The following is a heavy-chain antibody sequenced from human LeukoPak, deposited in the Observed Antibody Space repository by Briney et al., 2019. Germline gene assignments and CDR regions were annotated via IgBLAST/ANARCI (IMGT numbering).Heavy chain of an antibody. CDR2: ISYDGSNK. V-gene: IGHV3-30-3*01. Sequence: GRSLRLSCAASGFTFSSYAMHWVRQAPGKGLEWVAVISYDGSNKYYADSVKGRFTISRDNSKNTLYLQMNSLRAEDTAVYYCATILAVAGLDYWGQGTLVTVSS. J-gene: IGHJ4*02. CDR1: GFTFSSYA. D-gene: IGHD6-19*01. CDR3: ATILAVAGLDY.